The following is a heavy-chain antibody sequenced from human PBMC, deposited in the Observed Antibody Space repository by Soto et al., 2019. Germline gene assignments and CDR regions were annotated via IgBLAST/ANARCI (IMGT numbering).Heavy chain of an antibody. J-gene: IGHJ4*02. CDR1: GFTFSSAW. V-gene: IGHV3-15*07. Sequence: EVQLVESGGGLVKSGGSLRVSCAASGFTFSSAWMTWVRQAPGKGLEWVGRIKSKVDGETTDYASHVKGRLTISRDDSESTLYLQMTSLKSEDQAVYYCAADVPSQGRGEFDYWGQGILVPVSS. CDR3: AADVPSQGRGEFDY. CDR2: IKSKVDGETT.